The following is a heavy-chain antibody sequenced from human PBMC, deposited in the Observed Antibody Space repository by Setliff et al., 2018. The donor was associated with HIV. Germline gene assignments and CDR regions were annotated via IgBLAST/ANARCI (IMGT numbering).Heavy chain of an antibody. CDR1: GGSISRGGYY. CDR3: ARLETYYYDSSGSTGWYFDL. D-gene: IGHD3-22*01. V-gene: IGHV4-31*03. CDR2: IYYSGRT. J-gene: IGHJ2*01. Sequence: SSETLSLTCTVSGGSISRGGYYWSWIRQHPGKGLEWIGYIYYSGRTYYNPSLKSRVTISVDTSKNQFSLKLSPVTAADTAVYYCARLETYYYDSSGSTGWYFDLWGRGTLVTVSS.